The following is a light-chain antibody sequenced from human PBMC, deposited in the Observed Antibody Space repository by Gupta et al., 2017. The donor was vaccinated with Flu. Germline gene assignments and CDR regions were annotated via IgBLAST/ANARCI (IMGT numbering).Light chain of an antibody. CDR3: QQYNNWPPGMYT. V-gene: IGKV3-15*01. CDR2: GAS. J-gene: IGKJ2*01. Sequence: EIVMTQSPATLSVSPGERATLSCRASQSVSSNLAWYQQKPGQAPRLLIYGASTRATGIPARFSGSRSGTEFTLTISSLQSEDFAVYYCQQYNNWPPGMYTFGQGTKLEIK. CDR1: QSVSSN.